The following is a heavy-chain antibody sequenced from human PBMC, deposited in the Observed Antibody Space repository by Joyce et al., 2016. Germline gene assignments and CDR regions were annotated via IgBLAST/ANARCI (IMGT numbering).Heavy chain of an antibody. CDR2: INTDGSST. CDR3: VRGISARPGGPNWFDP. V-gene: IGHV3-74*01. Sequence: EVQLVESGGGLVQPGGSLRLSCAASGFSFSGYWIHWVRQAPGKGLVGVSRINTDGSSTRLADSVKGRFTISRDNAKNTLYLQMNSLRAEDTAVYYCVRGISARPGGPNWFDPWGQGTLVTVSS. D-gene: IGHD6-6*01. CDR1: GFSFSGYW. J-gene: IGHJ5*02.